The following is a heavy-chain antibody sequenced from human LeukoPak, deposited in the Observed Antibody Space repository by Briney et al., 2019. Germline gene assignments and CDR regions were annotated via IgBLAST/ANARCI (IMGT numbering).Heavy chain of an antibody. CDR3: ARVRCTSCPSGWFDP. Sequence: ASVKVSCKASGYTFTSYAMNWVRQAPGQGLEWMGWINTNTGNPTYAQGFTGRFVFSLDTSVSTAYLQISSLKAEGTAVYYCARVRCTSCPSGWFDPWGQGTLVTVSS. V-gene: IGHV7-4-1*02. D-gene: IGHD2-2*01. J-gene: IGHJ5*02. CDR1: GYTFTSYA. CDR2: INTNTGNP.